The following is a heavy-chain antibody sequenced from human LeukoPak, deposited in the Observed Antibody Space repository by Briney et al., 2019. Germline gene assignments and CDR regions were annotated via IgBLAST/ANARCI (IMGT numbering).Heavy chain of an antibody. J-gene: IGHJ4*02. CDR1: GFTFSSYS. Sequence: GGSLSLSCAASGFTFSSYSMNWVRQAPGKGVEWVSSISSSSSYIYYADSVKGRFTISRDNAKNSLYLQMNSLRAEDTAVYYCARVPDIVVVPAQPDYWGQGTLVTVSS. CDR3: ARVPDIVVVPAQPDY. V-gene: IGHV3-21*01. CDR2: ISSSSSYI. D-gene: IGHD2-2*01.